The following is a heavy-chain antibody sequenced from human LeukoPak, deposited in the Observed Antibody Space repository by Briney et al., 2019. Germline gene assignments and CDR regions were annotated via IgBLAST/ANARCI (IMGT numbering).Heavy chain of an antibody. J-gene: IGHJ4*02. CDR3: AKAPFGTTWDWEY. V-gene: IGHV3-23*01. D-gene: IGHD1-1*01. Sequence: TGGSLRLSCAASGFTFSGYAMSWVRQAPGKGLEWVSAISGSGGSTYYADPVKGRFTISRDNSKNTLYLQMNSLRAEDTAVYYCAKAPFGTTWDWEYWGQGTLVTVSS. CDR1: GFTFSGYA. CDR2: ISGSGGST.